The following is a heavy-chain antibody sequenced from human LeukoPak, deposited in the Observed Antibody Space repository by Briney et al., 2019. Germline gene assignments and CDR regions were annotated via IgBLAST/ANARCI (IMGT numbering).Heavy chain of an antibody. CDR2: IRYDGSNK. V-gene: IGHV3-30*02. CDR1: GFTFISYG. J-gene: IGHJ4*02. Sequence: GGSLRLSCGASGFTFISYGMHWVRQAPGKGLEWVAFIRYDGSNKYYADSVKGRFTISRDNSKNTLYLQMNSLRAEDTAVYYCAKPGGVYYDSSGYCDYWGQGTLVTVSS. CDR3: AKPGGVYYDSSGYCDY. D-gene: IGHD3-22*01.